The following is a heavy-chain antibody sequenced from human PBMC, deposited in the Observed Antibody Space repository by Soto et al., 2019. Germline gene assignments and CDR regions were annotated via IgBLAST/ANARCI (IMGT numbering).Heavy chain of an antibody. D-gene: IGHD5-18*01. J-gene: IGHJ4*02. CDR3: ARVHSNVDTAMVVDY. CDR2: IWYDGSNK. Sequence: QVQLVESGGGVVQPGRSLRLSCAASGFTFSSYGMHWVRQAPGKGLEWGAVIWYDGSNKYYADSVKGRFTISRDNSKNTRYLQMNSLRAEDTAVYYCARVHSNVDTAMVVDYWGQGTLVTVSS. V-gene: IGHV3-33*01. CDR1: GFTFSSYG.